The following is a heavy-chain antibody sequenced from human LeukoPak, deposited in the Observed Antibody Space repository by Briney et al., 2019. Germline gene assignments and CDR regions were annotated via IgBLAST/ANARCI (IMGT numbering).Heavy chain of an antibody. D-gene: IGHD2-15*01. V-gene: IGHV3-7*01. J-gene: IGHJ4*02. CDR2: IKQDGSEK. Sequence: GGSLRLSCAASGFTFSSYAMSWVRQAPGKGLEWVANIKQDGSEKYYVDSVKGRFTISRDNAKNSLYLQMNSLRAEDTAVYYCARLFGYCSGGRCYAAHFDYWGQGTLVTVSS. CDR3: ARLFGYCSGGRCYAAHFDY. CDR1: GFTFSSYA.